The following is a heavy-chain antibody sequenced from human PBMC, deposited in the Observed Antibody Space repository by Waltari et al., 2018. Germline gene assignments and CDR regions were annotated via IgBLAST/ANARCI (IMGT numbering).Heavy chain of an antibody. J-gene: IGHJ3*02. D-gene: IGHD5-18*01. V-gene: IGHV1-24*01. CDR3: ATSEDTARWGWEYAFDI. CDR1: GYTLTELS. CDR2: FDPEDGET. Sequence: QVQLVQSGAEVKKPGASVKVSCKVSGYTLTELSMHWVRQAPGKGLEWMGGFDPEDGETIDAQKFQGRGTMTEDTSTDTAYRELSSRRSEDTAVYYCATSEDTARWGWEYAFDIWGQGTMVTVSS.